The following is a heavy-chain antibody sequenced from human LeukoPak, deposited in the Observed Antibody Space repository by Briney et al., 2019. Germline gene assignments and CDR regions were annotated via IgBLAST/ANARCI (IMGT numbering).Heavy chain of an antibody. Sequence: GASVKVSCKASGGTFSSYAISWVRQAPGQGLEWMGGIIPIFGTANYAQKFQGRVTITADKSTSTAYMELSSLRSEDTAVYYCARGVVAATDIWFDPWGQGTLVTVSS. J-gene: IGHJ5*02. CDR1: GGTFSSYA. CDR3: ARGVVAATDIWFDP. V-gene: IGHV1-69*06. CDR2: IIPIFGTA. D-gene: IGHD2-15*01.